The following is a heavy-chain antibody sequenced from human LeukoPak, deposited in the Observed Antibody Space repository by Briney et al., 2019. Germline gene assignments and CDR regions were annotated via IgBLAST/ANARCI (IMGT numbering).Heavy chain of an antibody. D-gene: IGHD3-22*01. CDR1: GYTFTSYG. CDR2: ISAYNGNT. J-gene: IGHJ4*02. CDR3: AGDQGGITMIVVASPFDY. Sequence: ASVKVSCKASGYTFTSYGISWVRQAPGQGLEWMGWISAYNGNTNYAQKLQGRVTMTTDTSTSTAYMELRSLRSDDTAVYYCAGDQGGITMIVVASPFDYWGQGTLVTVSS. V-gene: IGHV1-18*01.